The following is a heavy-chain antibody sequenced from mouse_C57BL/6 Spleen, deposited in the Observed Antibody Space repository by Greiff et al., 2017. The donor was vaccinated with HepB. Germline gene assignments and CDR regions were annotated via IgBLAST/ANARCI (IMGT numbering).Heavy chain of an antibody. D-gene: IGHD2-1*01. CDR3: ATYYGNWYFDV. CDR2: ISSGSSTI. J-gene: IGHJ1*03. CDR1: GFTFSDYG. V-gene: IGHV5-17*01. Sequence: DVMLVESGGGLVKPGGSLKLSCAASGFTFSDYGMHWVRQAPEKGLEWVAYISSGSSTIYYADTVKGRFTISRDNAKNTLFLQMTSLRSEATAMYYCATYYGNWYFDVWGTGTTVTVSS.